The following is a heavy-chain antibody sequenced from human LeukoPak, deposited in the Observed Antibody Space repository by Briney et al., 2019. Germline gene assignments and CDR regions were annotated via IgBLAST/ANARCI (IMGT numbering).Heavy chain of an antibody. J-gene: IGHJ4*02. D-gene: IGHD3-22*01. V-gene: IGHV1-2*04. Sequence: ASVKVSCKASGYTFTGYYMHWARQAPGQGLEWMGWINPNSGGTNYAQKFQGWVTMTRDTSISTAYMELSRLRSDDTAVYYCARATYYYDSSGYPQFDYWGQGTLVTVSS. CDR2: INPNSGGT. CDR3: ARATYYYDSSGYPQFDY. CDR1: GYTFTGYY.